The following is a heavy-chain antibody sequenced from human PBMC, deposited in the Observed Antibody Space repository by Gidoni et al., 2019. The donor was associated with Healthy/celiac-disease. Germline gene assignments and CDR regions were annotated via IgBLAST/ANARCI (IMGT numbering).Heavy chain of an antibody. CDR3: ARDIPIGYSSGWGFGY. CDR1: GFTFSSYG. D-gene: IGHD6-19*01. J-gene: IGHJ4*02. Sequence: QVQLVESGGGVVQPGRSLRLSCGASGFTFSSYGMHWVRQAPGKGLEWVAVIWYDGSNKYYADSVKGRFTISRDNSKNTLYLQMNSLRAEDTAVYYCARDIPIGYSSGWGFGYWGQGTLVTVSS. V-gene: IGHV3-33*01. CDR2: IWYDGSNK.